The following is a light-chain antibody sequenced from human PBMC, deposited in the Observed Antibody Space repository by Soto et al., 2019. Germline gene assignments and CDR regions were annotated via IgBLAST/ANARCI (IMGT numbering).Light chain of an antibody. V-gene: IGKV1-12*01. Sequence: DIQMTQSPSSVSASVGDRVTITCRASERINTYLAWYQQQPGKAPKLLIYAASSLQSGVPSRFSGSGSGTEFTLTISSLQPEDFAVYFCQQYASSPLTFGQGTRLEIK. J-gene: IGKJ5*01. CDR3: QQYASSPLT. CDR2: AAS. CDR1: ERINTY.